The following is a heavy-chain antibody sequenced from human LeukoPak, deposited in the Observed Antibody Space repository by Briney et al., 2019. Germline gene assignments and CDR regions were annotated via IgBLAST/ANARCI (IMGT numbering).Heavy chain of an antibody. V-gene: IGHV3-23*01. J-gene: IGHJ4*02. CDR2: IGGRGTIT. CDR3: AKDDDYVEYGYYFDF. CDR1: GFSFSTYW. D-gene: IGHD4-17*01. Sequence: GGSLRLSCAASGFSFSTYWMGWVRQAPGKGLEWVSAIGGRGTITYYADSVKGRFTISKDNSKNTLYLQMDSLRAEDTAVYYCAKDDDYVEYGYYFDFWGQGTLVTVSS.